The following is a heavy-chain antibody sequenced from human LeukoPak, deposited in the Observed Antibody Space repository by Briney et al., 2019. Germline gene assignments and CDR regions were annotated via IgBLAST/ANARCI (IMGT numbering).Heavy chain of an antibody. J-gene: IGHJ4*02. D-gene: IGHD3-10*01. CDR3: SCPQRGSGTYYADY. CDR2: FHPNSGAT. V-gene: IGHV1-2*02. CDR1: GYTFTDYH. Sequence: ASVKVSWQASGYTFTDYHIHWVRQAAGQGLEWKGWFHPNSGATLYAQNFQGKVTMTRDTSIRTVYMELTSLTSGDSAIYFCSCPQRGSGTYYADYWGQGTLVTVSS.